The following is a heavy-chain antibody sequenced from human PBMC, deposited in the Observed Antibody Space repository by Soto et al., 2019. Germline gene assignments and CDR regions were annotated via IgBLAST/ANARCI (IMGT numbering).Heavy chain of an antibody. Sequence: ASVKVSCKTSGFVFTGYYMHWVRQAPGQGLEWMGWINPNSGGTNYAQKFQGRVTMTRDTSISTAYMELSRLRSDDTAVYYCARVYVDTAIIDYYGMDVWGQGTTVTVSS. J-gene: IGHJ6*02. CDR2: INPNSGGT. V-gene: IGHV1-2*02. D-gene: IGHD5-18*01. CDR1: GFVFTGYY. CDR3: ARVYVDTAIIDYYGMDV.